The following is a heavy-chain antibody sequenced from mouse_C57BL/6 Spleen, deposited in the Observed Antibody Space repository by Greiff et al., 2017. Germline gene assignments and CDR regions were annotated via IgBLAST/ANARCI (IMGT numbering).Heavy chain of an antibody. CDR2: IYPGDGDT. J-gene: IGHJ3*01. D-gene: IGHD3-2*02. V-gene: IGHV1-82*01. CDR1: GYAFSSSW. CDR3: AGDSSGFAWFAY. Sequence: QVQLQQSGPELVKPGASVKISCKASGYAFSSSWMNWVKQRPGQGLEWIGRIYPGDGDTNYNGKFKGKATLTADKSSSTAYMQLSSLTSEDSAVYFCAGDSSGFAWFAYWGQGTLVTVSA.